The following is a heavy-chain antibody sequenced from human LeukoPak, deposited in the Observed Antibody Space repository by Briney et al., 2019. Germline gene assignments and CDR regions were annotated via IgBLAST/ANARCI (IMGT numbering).Heavy chain of an antibody. D-gene: IGHD6-13*01. Sequence: PSETLSLTCAVYGGSFSGYYWSWIRQPPGKGLEWIGEINHSGSTNYNPSLKSRVTISVDTSKNQFSLKLSSVTAADTAVYYCAREGEIAAAGTNWFDPWGQGTLVTVSS. CDR1: GGSFSGYY. V-gene: IGHV4-34*01. CDR3: AREGEIAAAGTNWFDP. CDR2: INHSGST. J-gene: IGHJ5*02.